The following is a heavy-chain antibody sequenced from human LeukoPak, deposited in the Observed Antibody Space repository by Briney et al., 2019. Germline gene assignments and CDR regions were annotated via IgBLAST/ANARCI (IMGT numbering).Heavy chain of an antibody. D-gene: IGHD3-10*01. Sequence: GGSLRLSCAASGFTFSGSAIHWVRQASGEGLEWVGRIRSKTNSYATAYAASVQGRFIISRDDSKNTAYLQMNSLKTEDTAVYYCTRFNRDPYGMDVWGQGTTVTVSS. CDR1: GFTFSGSA. CDR2: IRSKTNSYAT. CDR3: TRFNRDPYGMDV. J-gene: IGHJ6*02. V-gene: IGHV3-73*01.